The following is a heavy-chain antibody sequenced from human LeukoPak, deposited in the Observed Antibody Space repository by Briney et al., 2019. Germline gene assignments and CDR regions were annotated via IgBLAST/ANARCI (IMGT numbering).Heavy chain of an antibody. D-gene: IGHD3-10*01. Sequence: PGGSLRLSCAASGFTFSSYGMHWVRQAPGKGLEWVAVIWYDGSNKYYADSVKGRFTISRDNSKNTLYLQMNSLRAGDTAVYYCAKSRITMVRGVPLDPWGQGTLVTVSS. V-gene: IGHV3-33*06. CDR3: AKSRITMVRGVPLDP. J-gene: IGHJ5*02. CDR2: IWYDGSNK. CDR1: GFTFSSYG.